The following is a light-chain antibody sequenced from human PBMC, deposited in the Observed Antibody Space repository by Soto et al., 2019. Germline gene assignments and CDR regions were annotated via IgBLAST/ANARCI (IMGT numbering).Light chain of an antibody. CDR2: DVN. V-gene: IGLV2-14*03. CDR1: SSDIGAYNF. CDR3: TSWTTSTTMI. Sequence: ALTQSASVSGSPGQSITISCTGTSSDIGAYNFVSWYQQHPGKAPKLMLYDVNIRPSGVSNRFSGSKSGNTASLTISGLQAEDEADYYCTSWTTSTTMIFGGGTKVTVL. J-gene: IGLJ2*01.